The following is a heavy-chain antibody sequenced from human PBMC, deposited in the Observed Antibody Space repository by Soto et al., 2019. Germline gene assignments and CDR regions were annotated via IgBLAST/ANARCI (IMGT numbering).Heavy chain of an antibody. J-gene: IGHJ4*02. Sequence: QLHLQESGSGLVKPSQTLSLTCAVSRGSITSGGYTWSWSRQPPGKGLEWIGYIYHSGSTYYTPSLNTRVTISVDRSKTPFSLKLSSVTAAHTAVYYCAGWNSYEGSGNLAYLGQGTLVTVSS. CDR1: RGSITSGGYT. CDR3: AGWNSYEGSGNLAY. V-gene: IGHV4-30-2*01. CDR2: IYHSGST. D-gene: IGHD3-22*01.